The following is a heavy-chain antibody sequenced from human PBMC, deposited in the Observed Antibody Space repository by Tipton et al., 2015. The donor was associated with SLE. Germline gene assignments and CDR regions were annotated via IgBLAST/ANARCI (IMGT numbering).Heavy chain of an antibody. V-gene: IGHV4-38-2*02. D-gene: IGHD2-2*01. CDR1: GGSISGYY. Sequence: LRLSCTVSGGSISGYYWGWIRQPPGKGLEWIGSIYHSGSTYYNPSLKSRATISVDTSKNQFSLKLSSVTAADTAVYYCARGGGYCSSTSCPGAFDIWGQGTMVTVSS. CDR2: IYHSGST. CDR3: ARGGGYCSSTSCPGAFDI. J-gene: IGHJ3*02.